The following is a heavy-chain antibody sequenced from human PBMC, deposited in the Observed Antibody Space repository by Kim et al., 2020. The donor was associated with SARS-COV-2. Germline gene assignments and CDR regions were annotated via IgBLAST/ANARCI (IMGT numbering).Heavy chain of an antibody. V-gene: IGHV1-69*13. Sequence: SSVKVSCKASVSTFSNYAISWVRQAPGQGLEWMGGIIPLFDPANYAQKFQGSVTLTADESTSTAYMEVSSLSSEDTAVSYCARGRQVADNKRFDYWGQGT. CDR2: IIPLFDPA. CDR1: VSTFSNYA. D-gene: IGHD1-1*01. CDR3: ARGRQVADNKRFDY. J-gene: IGHJ4*02.